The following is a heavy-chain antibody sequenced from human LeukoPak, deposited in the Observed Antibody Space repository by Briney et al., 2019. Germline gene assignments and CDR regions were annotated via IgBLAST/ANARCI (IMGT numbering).Heavy chain of an antibody. CDR1: GFTFSSYA. CDR3: AGFPGYSYGDLSYYGLRV. J-gene: IGHJ6*02. D-gene: IGHD5-18*01. V-gene: IGHV3-23*01. Sequence: AGGSLRLSCAASGFTFSSYAMSWVREAPGKGLEWVSAISGSGGSTYYADSVKGRFTISRDNAGKALLLQMNSLRVEDTAVYYCAGFPGYSYGDLSYYGLRVWGQGTTVTVSS. CDR2: ISGSGGST.